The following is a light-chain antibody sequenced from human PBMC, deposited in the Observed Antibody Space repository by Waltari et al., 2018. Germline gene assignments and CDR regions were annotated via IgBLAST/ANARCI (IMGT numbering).Light chain of an antibody. Sequence: VLTQSPAILSLSPGEWASLSCRASQSATNYLAWYQQKPGQAPRPLIYDTSNRATGIPARFSGSGFGTDFTLTISSLEPEDFAVYYCQQRRDWPLTFGGGTKVEIK. V-gene: IGKV3-11*01. CDR3: QQRRDWPLT. CDR2: DTS. J-gene: IGKJ4*01. CDR1: QSATNY.